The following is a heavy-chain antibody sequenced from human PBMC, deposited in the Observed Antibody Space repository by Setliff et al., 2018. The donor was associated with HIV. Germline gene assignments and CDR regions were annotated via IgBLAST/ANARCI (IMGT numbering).Heavy chain of an antibody. CDR1: GYSMSSGYY. V-gene: IGHV4-38-2*01. CDR2: IYSTGST. CDR3: AKGAGFYGDYTFDY. J-gene: IGHJ4*02. D-gene: IGHD4-17*01. Sequence: PSETLSLTCGVSGYSMSSGYYWGWIRQPPGKGLEWIGYIYSTGSTNYNPSLQSRVSISMDASKNKFSLKVTSVTSADTAVYYCAKGAGFYGDYTFDYWGQGNLVTVSS.